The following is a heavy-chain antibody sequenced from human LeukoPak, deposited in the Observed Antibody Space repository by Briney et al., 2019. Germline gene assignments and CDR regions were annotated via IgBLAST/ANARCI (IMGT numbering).Heavy chain of an antibody. CDR1: GFTISTYW. CDR3: ARWGSSGWYPMDV. Sequence: GSLRLSCAASGFTISTYWMHWVRQAPGKGLVWVSCINSDGSSPSYADSVKGRFTISRDNAKNTVYLQMNSLRAEDTAVYYCARWGSSGWYPMDVWGQGTTVTVSS. CDR2: INSDGSSP. J-gene: IGHJ6*02. V-gene: IGHV3-74*01. D-gene: IGHD6-19*01.